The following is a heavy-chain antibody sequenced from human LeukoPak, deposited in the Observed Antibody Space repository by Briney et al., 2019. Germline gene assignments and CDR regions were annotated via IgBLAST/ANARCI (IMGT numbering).Heavy chain of an antibody. D-gene: IGHD2-2*03. CDR2: IYYSGST. V-gene: IGHV4-39*01. Sequence: PSETLSLTCTVSAGSISDVTYSWGLIRQPPGKGLEWIGSIYYSGSTYYNPSLKSRVIISVDTSKNQFSLKLSSVTAADTAIYYCARSGYCSSPGCPFGRFDPWGQGTLVTVSS. J-gene: IGHJ5*02. CDR1: AGSISDVTYS. CDR3: ARSGYCSSPGCPFGRFDP.